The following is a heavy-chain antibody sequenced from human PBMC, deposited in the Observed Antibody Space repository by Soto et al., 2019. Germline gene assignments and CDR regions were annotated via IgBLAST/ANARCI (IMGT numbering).Heavy chain of an antibody. J-gene: IGHJ4*02. CDR2: FYHSGSP. CDR1: GDSISSSSYY. D-gene: IGHD6-13*01. V-gene: IGHV4-39*01. Sequence: PSETLSLTCTVSGDSISSSSYYRGWIRQPPGKGLEWIGSFYHSGSPYYNPSLKSRVTISVDTSKNQFSLKLSSVTAADTAVYNCARQQQVGNFDYWGQGTLVTVSS. CDR3: ARQQQVGNFDY.